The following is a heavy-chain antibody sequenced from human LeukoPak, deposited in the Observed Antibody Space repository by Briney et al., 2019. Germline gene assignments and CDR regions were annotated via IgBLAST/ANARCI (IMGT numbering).Heavy chain of an antibody. J-gene: IGHJ5*02. CDR2: INPNTGGT. V-gene: IGHV1-2*02. Sequence: ASVKVSCKASGYTFTGYYMHWVRQAPGQGLEWMGWINPNTGGTNYAQKFQGRVTMTRDTSITTAYMELSRLRSDDTAVYYCARAYSSSWYDNWFDPWGQGTLVTVSS. CDR1: GYTFTGYY. CDR3: ARAYSSSWYDNWFDP. D-gene: IGHD6-13*01.